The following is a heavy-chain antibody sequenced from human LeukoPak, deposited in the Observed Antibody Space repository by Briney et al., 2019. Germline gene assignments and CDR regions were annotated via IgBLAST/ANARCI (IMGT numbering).Heavy chain of an antibody. CDR1: GYTFNNYN. D-gene: IGHD5-24*01. V-gene: IGHV1-46*02. Sequence: ASVKVSCKASGYTFNNYNIRWLRQAPGQGLEWMGIVNPGGDSTNYAQDFQGRLTLTGDTSTSTVYMELSSLRSEDTAVYYCARVRDGYNDAYDIWGQGTMVTVTS. CDR3: ARVRDGYNDAYDI. CDR2: VNPGGDST. J-gene: IGHJ3*02.